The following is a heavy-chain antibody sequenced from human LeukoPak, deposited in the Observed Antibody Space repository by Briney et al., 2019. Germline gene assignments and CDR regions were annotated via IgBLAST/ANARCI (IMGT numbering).Heavy chain of an antibody. V-gene: IGHV3-21*01. CDR1: GFTFSSYS. CDR3: AKDSGMVRGVMDY. CDR2: ISSSSSYI. Sequence: PGGSLRLSCAASGFTFSSYSMNWVRQAPGKGLEWVSSISSSSSYIYYADSVKGRFTISRDNSKNTLYLQMNSLRAEDTAVYYCAKDSGMVRGVMDYWGQGTLVTVSS. D-gene: IGHD3-10*01. J-gene: IGHJ4*02.